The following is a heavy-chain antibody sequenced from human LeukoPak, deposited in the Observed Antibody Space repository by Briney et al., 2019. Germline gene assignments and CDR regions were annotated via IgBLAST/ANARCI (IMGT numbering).Heavy chain of an antibody. CDR3: ARWFFGDIVVVPAAFDY. V-gene: IGHV3-21*01. CDR1: GFTFSSYS. J-gene: IGHJ4*02. D-gene: IGHD2-2*01. Sequence: GGSLRLPCAASGFTFSSYSMNWVRQAPGKGLEWVSSISSSSYIYYADSVKGRFTISRDNAKNSLYLQMNSLRAEDTAVYYCARWFFGDIVVVPAAFDYWGQGSLVTVSS. CDR2: ISSSSYI.